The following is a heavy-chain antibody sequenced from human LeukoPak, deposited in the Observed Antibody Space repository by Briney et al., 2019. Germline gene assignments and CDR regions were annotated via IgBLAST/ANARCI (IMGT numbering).Heavy chain of an antibody. CDR1: GFTFSDYY. Sequence: GGSLRLSCAAPGFTFSDYYMSWIRQAPGKGLEWVSYISSSGSTIYYADSVKGRFTISRDNAKNSLYLQMNSLRAEDTAVYYCAREQTQGLYAYFDYWGQGTLVTVSS. J-gene: IGHJ4*02. CDR3: AREQTQGLYAYFDY. CDR2: ISSSGSTI. V-gene: IGHV3-11*01. D-gene: IGHD5/OR15-5a*01.